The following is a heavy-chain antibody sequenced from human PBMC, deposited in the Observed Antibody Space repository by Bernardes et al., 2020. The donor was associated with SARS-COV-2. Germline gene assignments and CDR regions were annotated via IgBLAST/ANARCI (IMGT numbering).Heavy chain of an antibody. CDR3: ARNPRAAVAGPDY. CDR2: IFYSGST. V-gene: IGHV4-30-4*01. CDR1: GGSISSGDYY. J-gene: IGHJ4*02. Sequence: SETLSLTCTVSGGSISSGDYYWSWIRQPPGKGLEWIRYIFYSGSTYYNPSLKSRVTISVATSKNQFSLKLSAVTAADTAVYYCARNPRAAVAGPDYWCQGTLVTVSS. D-gene: IGHD6-19*01.